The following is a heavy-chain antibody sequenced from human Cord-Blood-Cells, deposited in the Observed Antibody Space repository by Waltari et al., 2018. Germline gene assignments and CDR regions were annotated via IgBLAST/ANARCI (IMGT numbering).Heavy chain of an antibody. V-gene: IGHV4-59*01. CDR3: ARLISSSWTYYFDY. J-gene: IGHJ4*02. D-gene: IGHD6-13*01. Sequence: QVQLQESGPGLVKPSETLSLTCPVSGGSISSYYWSWIRQPPGKGLEWIGYIYYSGSTNYNPSLKSRVTISVDTSKNQFSLKLSSVTAADTAVYYCARLISSSWTYYFDYWGQGTLVTVSS. CDR1: GGSISSYY. CDR2: IYYSGST.